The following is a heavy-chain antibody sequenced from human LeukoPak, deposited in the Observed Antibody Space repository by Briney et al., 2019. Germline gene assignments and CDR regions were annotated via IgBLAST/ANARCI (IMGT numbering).Heavy chain of an antibody. CDR3: AKSAGSGSYYLNDY. J-gene: IGHJ4*02. D-gene: IGHD3-10*01. CDR1: GFTFSSYG. CDR2: ISGSGGST. V-gene: IGHV3-23*01. Sequence: PGGSLRLSCAVSGFTFSSYGMTWVRQAPGKGLEWVSAISGSGGSTSYADSVKGRFTISRDNSKNTLDLQMNSLRAEDTAVYYCAKSAGSGSYYLNDYWGQGTLVTVSS.